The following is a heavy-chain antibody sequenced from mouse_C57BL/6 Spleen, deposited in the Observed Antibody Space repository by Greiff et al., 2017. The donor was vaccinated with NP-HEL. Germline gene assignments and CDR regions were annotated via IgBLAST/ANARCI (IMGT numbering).Heavy chain of an antibody. CDR2: INPSSGYT. CDR3: AAGSSPYWYFDV. J-gene: IGHJ1*03. CDR1: GYTFTSYT. D-gene: IGHD1-1*01. V-gene: IGHV1-4*01. Sequence: VQLQQSGAELARPGASVKMSCKASGYTFTSYTMHWVKQRPGQGLEWIGYINPSSGYTKYNQKFKDQATLTADKSSSTAYMQLSSLTSEDSAVYYCAAGSSPYWYFDVWGTGTTVTVSS.